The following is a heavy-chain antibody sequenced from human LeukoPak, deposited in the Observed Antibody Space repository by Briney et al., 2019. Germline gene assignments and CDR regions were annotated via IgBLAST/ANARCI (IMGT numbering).Heavy chain of an antibody. Sequence: PGGSLRLSCAASGFTFRSYAMSWVRQAPGKGLEWVAAISGSGGSTDYADSVKGRFTISRDNSKNTLFPQMYSLRAEDTAVYYSAKGSGSPNFDYSGQGTLVTVSS. CDR1: GFTFRSYA. J-gene: IGHJ4*02. D-gene: IGHD3-10*01. V-gene: IGHV3-23*01. CDR2: ISGSGGST. CDR3: AKGSGSPNFDY.